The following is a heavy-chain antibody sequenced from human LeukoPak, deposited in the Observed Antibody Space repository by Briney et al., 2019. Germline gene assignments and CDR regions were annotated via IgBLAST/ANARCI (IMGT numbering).Heavy chain of an antibody. CDR1: GFTFDDYG. J-gene: IGHJ6*03. CDR3: ARKKQLNYYYYYMDV. Sequence: PGGSLRLSCAASGFTFDDYGMSWVRQAPGKGLEWVSGINWNGGSTGYADSVKGRFTISRDNAKSSLYLQMNSLRAEDTALYYCARKKQLNYYYYYMDVWGKGTTVTVSS. D-gene: IGHD1-1*01. V-gene: IGHV3-20*04. CDR2: INWNGGST.